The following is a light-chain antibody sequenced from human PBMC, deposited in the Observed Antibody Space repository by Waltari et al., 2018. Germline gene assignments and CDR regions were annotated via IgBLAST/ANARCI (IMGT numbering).Light chain of an antibody. Sequence: EIVMTQSPTTLSVSPGERATFSCRAGQSISSNLAWYQQKPGQAPRRLIYGASTRATGCPARFSGSGFGTEFTLTISSLQSEDFAVYYCQQYNNWPRTVGQGTKLEIK. CDR2: GAS. CDR1: QSISSN. CDR3: QQYNNWPRT. V-gene: IGKV3-15*01. J-gene: IGKJ2*01.